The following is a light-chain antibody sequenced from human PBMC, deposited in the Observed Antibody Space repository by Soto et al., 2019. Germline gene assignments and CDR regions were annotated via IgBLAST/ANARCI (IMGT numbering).Light chain of an antibody. V-gene: IGKV3-20*01. CDR1: QSVSSSY. J-gene: IGKJ1*01. CDR3: QQYGSSPLT. CDR2: GAS. Sequence: EIVLTQSPGTLSLSPGERATLSCRASQSVSSSYLAWYQQKPHQAHRLLIYGASSRATGIPDRFSGSGSGIDFTVTNSRLGPEDFAVYYCQQYGSSPLTFDQGTKVEIK.